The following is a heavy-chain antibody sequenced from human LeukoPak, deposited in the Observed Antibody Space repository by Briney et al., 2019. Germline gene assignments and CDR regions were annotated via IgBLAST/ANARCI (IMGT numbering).Heavy chain of an antibody. CDR1: GGSISSSSYY. J-gene: IGHJ4*02. CDR3: ARTGYSSGWYLDY. CDR2: IYYSGST. Sequence: RSETLSLTCTVSGGSISSSSYYWGWIRQPRGKGLEWIGSIYYSGSTYYNPSLKSRVTISVDTSKNQFSLKLSSVTAADTAVYYCARTGYSSGWYLDYWGQGTLVTVSS. D-gene: IGHD6-19*01. V-gene: IGHV4-39*07.